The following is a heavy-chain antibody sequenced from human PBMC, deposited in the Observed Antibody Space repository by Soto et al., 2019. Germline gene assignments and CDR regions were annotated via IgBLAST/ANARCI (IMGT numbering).Heavy chain of an antibody. J-gene: IGHJ4*02. CDR3: AREYCSTTSCLFDY. V-gene: IGHV4-31*03. CDR1: GGSISSGSYY. Sequence: SETLSLTCTVSGGSISSGSYYWSWIRQHPGKGLEWIGYIHHSGSTDYNPSLKSRVTISVDTTKNQFSLKLSSVTAADTALYYCAREYCSTTSCLFDYWGQGTLVTVSS. CDR2: IHHSGST. D-gene: IGHD2-2*01.